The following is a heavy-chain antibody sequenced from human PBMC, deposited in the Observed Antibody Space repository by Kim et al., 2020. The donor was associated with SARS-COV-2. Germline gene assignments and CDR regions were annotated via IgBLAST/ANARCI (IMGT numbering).Heavy chain of an antibody. J-gene: IGHJ3*02. Sequence: GGSLRLSCAASGFTFSSYGMHWVRQAPGKGLEWVAVISYDGSNKYYADSVKGRFTISRDNSKNTLYLQMNSLRAEDMAVYYCAKGIWIAPTGAAFDIWGQGTMVTVSS. CDR2: ISYDGSNK. D-gene: IGHD2-2*03. V-gene: IGHV3-30*18. CDR1: GFTFSSYG. CDR3: AKGIWIAPTGAAFDI.